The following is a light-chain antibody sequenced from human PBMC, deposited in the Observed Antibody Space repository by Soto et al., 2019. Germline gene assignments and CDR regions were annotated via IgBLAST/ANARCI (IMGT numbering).Light chain of an antibody. V-gene: IGKV1-5*03. CDR2: KAS. CDR1: QSISSW. J-gene: IGKJ1*01. CDR3: QQYNSYSGT. Sequence: DIQMTQSPSTLSASVGDTVTIPGRASQSISSWLAWYQQKPGKAPKLLIYKASSLESGVPSRFSGSGSGTEFTLTISSLQPDDFAAYYCQQYNSYSGTFGQGTKVDIK.